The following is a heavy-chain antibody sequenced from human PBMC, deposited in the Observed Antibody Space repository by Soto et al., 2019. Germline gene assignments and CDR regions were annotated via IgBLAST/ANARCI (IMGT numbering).Heavy chain of an antibody. CDR2: IIPYYNTL. D-gene: IGHD6-13*01. CDR3: ASGASRWYPYFFDS. J-gene: IGHJ4*02. V-gene: IGHV1-69*01. Sequence: QAQVVQSGAEVRKPGSSVKLSCKASEGTFNSYAIAWVRQAPGQGLEWMGGIIPYYNTLNYAQKFQARVTITADDSTYTVYMELSSLRSDDTAVYFCASGASRWYPYFFDSWAQGTLVTVSS. CDR1: EGTFNSYA.